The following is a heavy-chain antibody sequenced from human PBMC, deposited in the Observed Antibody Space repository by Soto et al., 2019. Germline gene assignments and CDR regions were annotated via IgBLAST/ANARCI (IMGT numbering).Heavy chain of an antibody. Sequence: EVQLVESGGGLVQTGRSLRISCAASGFTFDDYAMPWVRQAPGKGLEWVSGISWNSGSIGYADSVKGRFTISRDNAKNSLYLQMNSLRAEDTALYYCAKALIAGSGLDYWGQGTLVTVSS. J-gene: IGHJ4*02. CDR1: GFTFDDYA. V-gene: IGHV3-9*01. D-gene: IGHD6-13*01. CDR2: ISWNSGSI. CDR3: AKALIAGSGLDY.